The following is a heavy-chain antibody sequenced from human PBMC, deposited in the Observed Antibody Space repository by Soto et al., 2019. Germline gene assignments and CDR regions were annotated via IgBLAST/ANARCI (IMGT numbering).Heavy chain of an antibody. CDR2: INPSGGST. Sequence: QVQLVQSGAEVKKPGASVKVSCKASGYTFTGYYMHWVRQAPGQGLEWMGIINPSGGSTSYAQKFQGRVTMTRDTSTSTVYMEQSSLRSEDTAVYYCASWLGYCSGGSCSTHAFDIWGQGTMVTVSS. J-gene: IGHJ3*02. D-gene: IGHD2-15*01. CDR3: ASWLGYCSGGSCSTHAFDI. CDR1: GYTFTGYY. V-gene: IGHV1-46*03.